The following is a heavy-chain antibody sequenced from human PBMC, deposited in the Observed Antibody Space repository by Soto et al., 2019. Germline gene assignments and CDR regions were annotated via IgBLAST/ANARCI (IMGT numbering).Heavy chain of an antibody. V-gene: IGHV1-18*01. Sequence: ASVKVSCKASGYSFSYYGIAWARQAPGQGPEWMGWISPNNGRTNYTQNLKGRVVMTTDISTNTVYSELRSLKPAATAISNGGGCRTDSYAKDVWGQGTTGTVSS. CDR3: GGCRTDSYAKDV. J-gene: IGHJ6*02. CDR1: GYSFSYYG. CDR2: ISPNNGRT. D-gene: IGHD2-8*02.